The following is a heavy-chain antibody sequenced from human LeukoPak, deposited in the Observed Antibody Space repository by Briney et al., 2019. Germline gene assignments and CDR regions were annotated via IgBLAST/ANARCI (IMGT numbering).Heavy chain of an antibody. CDR2: IYYSGST. CDR3: ASGRDIDY. CDR1: GGSISSSSYY. V-gene: IGHV4-39*01. J-gene: IGHJ4*02. D-gene: IGHD1-26*01. Sequence: PSETLSLTCTVSGGSISSSSYYWGWIRQPPGKGLEWIGSIYYSGSTYYNPSLKSRVTISVDTSKNQFSLKLSSVTAADTAVYYCASGRDIDYWGQGTLVTVSS.